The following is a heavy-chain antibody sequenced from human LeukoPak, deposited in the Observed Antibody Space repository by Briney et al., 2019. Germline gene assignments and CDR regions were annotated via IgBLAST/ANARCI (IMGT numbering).Heavy chain of an antibody. V-gene: IGHV1-69*05. CDR1: GGTFSSYA. Sequence: SVKVSCKASGGTFSSYAISWVRQAPGQGLEWMGRIIPIFGTANYAQKFQGRVTITTDESTSTAYMELISLRSEDTAVYYCASSMITLVRGVLSWGQGTLVTVSS. CDR3: ASSMITLVRGVLS. CDR2: IIPIFGTA. D-gene: IGHD3-10*01. J-gene: IGHJ4*02.